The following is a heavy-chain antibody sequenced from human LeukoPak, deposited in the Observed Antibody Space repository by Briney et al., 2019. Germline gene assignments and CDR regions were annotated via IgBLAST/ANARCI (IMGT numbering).Heavy chain of an antibody. CDR2: IKSKTDGGTT. J-gene: IGHJ4*02. Sequence: GGSLRLSCAASGFTVSSNYMSWVRQAPGKGLEWVGRIKSKTDGGTTDYAAPVKGRFTISRDDSKNTLYLQMNSLKTEDTAVYYCTTGSTAPPYYFDYWGQGTLVTVSS. V-gene: IGHV3-15*01. CDR1: GFTVSSNY. CDR3: TTGSTAPPYYFDY.